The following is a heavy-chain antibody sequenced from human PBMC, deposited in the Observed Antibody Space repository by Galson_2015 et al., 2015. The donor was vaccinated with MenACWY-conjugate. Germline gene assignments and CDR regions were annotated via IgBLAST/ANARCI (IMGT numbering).Heavy chain of an antibody. CDR2: MNPSSGKS. CDR3: ARSTENRDACVYFDS. V-gene: IGHV1-8*02. J-gene: IGHJ4*02. Sequence: SVKVSCKASGYTSTSNGITWVRQAPGQGLEWVGWMNPSSGKSDSATKLQGRVTLTRDTSTSTAYIELTSLTSDDTVIYYCARSTENRDACVYFDSWGQGTLVTVSS. CDR1: GYTSTSNG. D-gene: IGHD2-2*01.